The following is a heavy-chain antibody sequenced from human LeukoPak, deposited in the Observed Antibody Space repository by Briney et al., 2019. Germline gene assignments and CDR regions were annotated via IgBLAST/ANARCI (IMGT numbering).Heavy chain of an antibody. D-gene: IGHD1-26*01. J-gene: IGHJ2*01. Sequence: PGGPVSLLCAASGLSYSDSYMTWMRDAPGKALEGVSAISGGGENTYYGNSVRARFTTPKKNSKNSLYLQMNSLRAEERATYYCAKPRGMKTGVGRYFALWGGGTLVTVS. V-gene: IGHV3-23*02. CDR2: ISGGGENT. CDR3: AKPRGMKTGVGRYFAL. CDR1: GLSYSDSY.